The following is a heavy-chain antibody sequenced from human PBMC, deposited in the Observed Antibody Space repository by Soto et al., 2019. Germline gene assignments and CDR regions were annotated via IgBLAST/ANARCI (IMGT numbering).Heavy chain of an antibody. CDR2: IIPIFGTA. V-gene: IGHV1-69*01. Sequence: QVQLVQSGAEVKKPGSSVKVSCKASGGTFSSYAISWVRQAPGQGLEWMGGIIPIFGTANYAQKFQGRVTITADESTSTAYRELSSLRSEDTAVYYCARPRGYCSGGSCYTTFPFEYWGQGTVVTVSS. CDR1: GGTFSSYA. CDR3: ARPRGYCSGGSCYTTFPFEY. J-gene: IGHJ4*02. D-gene: IGHD2-15*01.